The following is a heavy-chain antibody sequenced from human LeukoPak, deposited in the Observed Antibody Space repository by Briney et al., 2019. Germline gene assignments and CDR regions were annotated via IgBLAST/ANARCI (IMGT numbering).Heavy chain of an antibody. J-gene: IGHJ4*02. V-gene: IGHV4-31*03. CDR2: IYYSGST. CDR3: ARGTTGYCSGGSCYYYFDY. Sequence: SETLSLTCTVSGGSISSGGYYWSWIRQHPGKGLEWIGYIYYSGSTYYNPSLKSRVTISVDTSKNQFSLKLSSVTAADTAVYYCARGTTGYCSGGSCYYYFDYWGQGTLVTVSS. D-gene: IGHD2-15*01. CDR1: GGSISSGGYY.